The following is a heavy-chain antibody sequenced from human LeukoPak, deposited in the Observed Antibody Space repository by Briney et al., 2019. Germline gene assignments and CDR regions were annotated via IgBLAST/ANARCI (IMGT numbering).Heavy chain of an antibody. CDR3: AKEPYDYVWGSYRFDY. CDR1: GFTFSSYG. V-gene: IGHV3-30*02. CDR2: IGYDGSNK. Sequence: TGGSLRLSCAASGFTFSSYGMHWVRQAPGKGLEWVAFIGYDGSNKYYADSVKGRFTISRDNSKNTLYLQMNSLRAEDTAVYYCAKEPYDYVWGSYRFDYWGQGTLVTVSS. D-gene: IGHD3-16*02. J-gene: IGHJ4*02.